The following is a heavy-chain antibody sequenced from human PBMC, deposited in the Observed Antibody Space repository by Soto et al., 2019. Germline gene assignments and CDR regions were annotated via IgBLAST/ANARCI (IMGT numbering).Heavy chain of an antibody. D-gene: IGHD6-19*01. V-gene: IGHV1-3*01. CDR3: ARDRQWLAPYY. Sequence: QVQLVQSGAEVKKPGASVKFSCKASGYTFTSYAMHWVRQAPGQRLEWMGWINAGNGNTKYSQKFQGRVTITRDTSASTAYMELSSLRSEDTAVYYCARDRQWLAPYYWGQGTLVTVSS. J-gene: IGHJ4*02. CDR2: INAGNGNT. CDR1: GYTFTSYA.